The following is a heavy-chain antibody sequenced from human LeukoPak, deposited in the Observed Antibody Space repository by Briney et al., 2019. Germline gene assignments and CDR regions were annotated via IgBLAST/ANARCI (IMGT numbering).Heavy chain of an antibody. CDR2: IGTAGDT. Sequence: GGSLRLSCAASGFTFSSYDMHWVRQTTGKGLEWVSVIGTAGDTYYPGSVKGRFTISRENAKNSLYLQMNSLRAGDTAVYYCANPLGDAFDIWGQGTMVTVSS. D-gene: IGHD1-14*01. J-gene: IGHJ3*02. CDR1: GFTFSSYD. CDR3: ANPLGDAFDI. V-gene: IGHV3-13*01.